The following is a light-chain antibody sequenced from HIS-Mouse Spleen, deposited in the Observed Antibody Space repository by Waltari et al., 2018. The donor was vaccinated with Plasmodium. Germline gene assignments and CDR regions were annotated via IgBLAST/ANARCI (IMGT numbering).Light chain of an antibody. Sequence: EIVMTQSPATLSVSPGERAPLSCRASQSVSSNLAWYQQKPGQAPRLLIYGASTRATGIPARFSGSGSGTEFTLTISSLQSEDFAVYYCQQYNNPRSTFGPGTKLEIK. CDR1: QSVSSN. CDR3: QQYNNPRST. CDR2: GAS. J-gene: IGKJ2*01. V-gene: IGKV3-15*01.